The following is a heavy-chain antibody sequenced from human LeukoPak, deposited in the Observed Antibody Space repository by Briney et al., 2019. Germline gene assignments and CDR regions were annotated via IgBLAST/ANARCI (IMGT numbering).Heavy chain of an antibody. V-gene: IGHV3-7*01. J-gene: IGHJ4*02. Sequence: GGSLRLSCAASGFTFSSYWMSWVRQAPGKGLEWVANIKQDGSEKYYVDSVKGRLTVSRDNAKNSLYLQMDSLRAEDTAVYYCAREKRGSSSPDYWGQGTLVTVSS. D-gene: IGHD6-6*01. CDR3: AREKRGSSSPDY. CDR2: IKQDGSEK. CDR1: GFTFSSYW.